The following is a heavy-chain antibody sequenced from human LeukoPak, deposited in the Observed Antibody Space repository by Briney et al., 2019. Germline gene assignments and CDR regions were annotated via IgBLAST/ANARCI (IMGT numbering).Heavy chain of an antibody. CDR2: INPNSGGT. CDR3: ARDEYSSGWYEGNYFDY. D-gene: IGHD6-19*01. V-gene: IGHV1-2*02. Sequence: ASVKVSCKASGYTFTGYYMHWVRQAPGQGLEWMGWINPNSGGTNYAQKFQGRVTMTRDTSISTAYMELSRLRSDDTAVYYCARDEYSSGWYEGNYFDYWGQGTLVTVSS. CDR1: GYTFTGYY. J-gene: IGHJ4*02.